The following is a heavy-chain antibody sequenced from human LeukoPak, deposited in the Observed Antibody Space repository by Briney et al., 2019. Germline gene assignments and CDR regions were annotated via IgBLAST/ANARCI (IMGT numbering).Heavy chain of an antibody. CDR1: GFTFDDYA. V-gene: IGHV3-9*01. J-gene: IGHJ4*02. CDR2: ISWNSGSI. Sequence: GRSLRLSCAASGFTFDDYAMHWVRQAPGKGLEWVSGISWNSGSIGYADSVKGRFTISRDNAKNSLYLQMNSLRAEDTAVYYCAKEVRQWLAYFDYWGQGTLVTVSS. D-gene: IGHD6-19*01. CDR3: AKEVRQWLAYFDY.